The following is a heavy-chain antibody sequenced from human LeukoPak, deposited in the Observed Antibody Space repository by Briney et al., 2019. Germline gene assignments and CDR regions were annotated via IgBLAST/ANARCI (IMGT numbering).Heavy chain of an antibody. CDR2: IYYSGSTNYYSGST. J-gene: IGHJ3*02. CDR3: ARNDAFDI. CDR1: GGSISSYH. Sequence: PSETLSLTCTVSGGSISSYHWSWIRQPPGKGLEWIGYIYYSGSTNYYSGSTNYNPSLKSRVTISVDTSKNQFSLKLSSVTAADTAVYYCARNDAFDIWSQGTMVTVSS. V-gene: IGHV4-59*08.